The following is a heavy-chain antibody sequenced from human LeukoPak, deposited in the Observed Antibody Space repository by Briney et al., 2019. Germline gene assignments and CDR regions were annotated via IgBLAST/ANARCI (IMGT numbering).Heavy chain of an antibody. CDR1: GFTFSSYW. J-gene: IGHJ4*02. D-gene: IGHD4-11*01. Sequence: GGSPRLSCAASGFTFSSYWMHWVRQAPGKGLVWVSRINSDGSSTSYADSVKGRFTISRDNAKNTLYLQMNSLRAEDTAVYYCAKEGATVTSPPFDYWGQGTLVTVSS. V-gene: IGHV3-74*01. CDR2: INSDGSST. CDR3: AKEGATVTSPPFDY.